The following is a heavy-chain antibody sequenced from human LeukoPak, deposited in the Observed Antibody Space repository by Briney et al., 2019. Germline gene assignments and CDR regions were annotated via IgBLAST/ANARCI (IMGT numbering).Heavy chain of an antibody. CDR1: GGYISSGSYY. D-gene: IGHD3-22*01. CDR2: IYTSGST. V-gene: IGHV4-61*02. Sequence: SETLSLTCTVSGGYISSGSYYWSWIRQPAGKGLEWIGRIYTSGSTNYNPSLKSRVTISVDTSKNQFSLKLSSVTAADTAVYYCARGGRGVQYYYDSTGHFDLWGRGTLFTVSS. J-gene: IGHJ2*01. CDR3: ARGGRGVQYYYDSTGHFDL.